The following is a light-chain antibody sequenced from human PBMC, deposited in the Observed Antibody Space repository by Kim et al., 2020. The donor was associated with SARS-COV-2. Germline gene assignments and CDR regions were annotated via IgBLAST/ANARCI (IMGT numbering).Light chain of an antibody. V-gene: IGLV1-44*01. CDR2: GDN. J-gene: IGLJ3*02. CDR3: AAWDDSRNGRG. CDR1: TSNVGSNT. Sequence: QSVLTQPPSASRTTGQRDTISCSGSTSNVGSNTVNWYQQLPGTDPKLLIYGDNQRPTGVPDRFSGSKSGTSASLAITGRQAEDEAGYYRAAWDDSRNGRGFGGGTQLTVL.